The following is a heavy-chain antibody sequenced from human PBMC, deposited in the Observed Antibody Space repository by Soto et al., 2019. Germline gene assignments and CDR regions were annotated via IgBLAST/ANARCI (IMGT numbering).Heavy chain of an antibody. CDR2: ISDSGNST. J-gene: IGHJ4*02. CDR3: ARDRYGDPLWGQDDFDY. V-gene: IGHV3-23*01. D-gene: IGHD4-17*01. Sequence: GGSLRLSCAASGFTFSSYAMSWVRQAPGKGLERVSTISDSGNSTYSADSVKGRFTISRDNSKNMLYLQMNSLRAEDTAVYYCARDRYGDPLWGQDDFDYWGQGTLVTVSS. CDR1: GFTFSSYA.